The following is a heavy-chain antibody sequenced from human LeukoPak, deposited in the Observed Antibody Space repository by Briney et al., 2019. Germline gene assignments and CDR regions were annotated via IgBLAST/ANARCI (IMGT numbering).Heavy chain of an antibody. D-gene: IGHD2-21*02. CDR1: GYTFTSYG. CDR3: ARDGRAYCGGDCYSAPYYFDY. Sequence: ASVKVSCKASGYTFTSYGISWVRQAPGQGLEWMGWISAYNGNTNYAQKLQGRVTMTTDTSTSTAYMELRSLRSDDTAVYYCARDGRAYCGGDCYSAPYYFDYWGQGTLVTVSS. CDR2: ISAYNGNT. J-gene: IGHJ4*02. V-gene: IGHV1-18*04.